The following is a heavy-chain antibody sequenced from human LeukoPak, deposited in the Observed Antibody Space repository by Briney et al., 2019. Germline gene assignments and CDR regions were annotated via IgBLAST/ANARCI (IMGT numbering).Heavy chain of an antibody. V-gene: IGHV3-66*01. J-gene: IGHJ4*02. Sequence: QPGGSLRLPCAASGFTLSRTYMSWVRQAPGKGLEWVSVIYSGGSTYYADSVKGIFSSSRDNSKNTLYLQMNSLRAEDTAVYYCARDIIAAAAPFDYWGQGTLVTVSS. CDR2: IYSGGST. D-gene: IGHD6-13*01. CDR3: ARDIIAAAAPFDY. CDR1: GFTLSRTY.